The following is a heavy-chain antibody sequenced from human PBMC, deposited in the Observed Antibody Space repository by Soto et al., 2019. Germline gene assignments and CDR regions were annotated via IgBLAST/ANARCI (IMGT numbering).Heavy chain of an antibody. CDR2: IWYDGSNK. CDR3: ARGGGSGSYLPGWFDY. D-gene: IGHD1-26*01. Sequence: QVQLVESGGGVVQPGRSLRLSCAASGFTFSSYGMHWVRQAPGKGLEWVAVIWYDGSNKYYADSVKGRFTISRDNSKNTLYLQMNSPRAEDTAVYYCARGGGSGSYLPGWFDYWGQGTLVTVSS. V-gene: IGHV3-33*01. CDR1: GFTFSSYG. J-gene: IGHJ4*02.